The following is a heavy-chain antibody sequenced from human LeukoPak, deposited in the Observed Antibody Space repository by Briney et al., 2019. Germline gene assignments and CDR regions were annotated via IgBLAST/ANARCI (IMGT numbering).Heavy chain of an antibody. Sequence: GASVKVSCKASGGTFSSYAISWVRQAPGQGLEWMGGIIPIFGTANYAQKFQGRVTITADKSTSTAYMELSSLRSEDTAVYYCARDYDILTGHNPWGQETLATVSS. CDR2: IIPIFGTA. V-gene: IGHV1-69*06. CDR1: GGTFSSYA. CDR3: ARDYDILTGHNP. J-gene: IGHJ5*02. D-gene: IGHD3-9*01.